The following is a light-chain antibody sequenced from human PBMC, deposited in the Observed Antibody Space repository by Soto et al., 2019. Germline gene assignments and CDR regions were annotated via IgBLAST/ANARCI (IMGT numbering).Light chain of an antibody. V-gene: IGLV3-1*01. CDR1: DLESKF. J-gene: IGLJ3*02. CDR3: QAWDIRV. Sequence: SYELTQPPSMSVSPGQTATITCSGADLESKFACWYQQKPGQSPILVIYQDNKRPSGIPERFSGSNSGNTATLTISGTQPMDEADYYCQAWDIRVFGGGTQLTVL. CDR2: QDN.